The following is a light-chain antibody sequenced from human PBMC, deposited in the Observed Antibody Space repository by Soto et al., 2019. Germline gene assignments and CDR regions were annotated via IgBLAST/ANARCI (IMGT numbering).Light chain of an antibody. CDR1: SSSIGAGYD. CDR2: GNN. J-gene: IGLJ1*01. Sequence: QSVLTQPPSVSGAPGQGVTISCTGSSSSIGAGYDVHWYQQVPGTAPKLLINGNNNRPSGVPERFSGSKSGTSASLDITGLQAEDEADYYCQSYDSSLSGYVFGTGTKVTVL. V-gene: IGLV1-40*01. CDR3: QSYDSSLSGYV.